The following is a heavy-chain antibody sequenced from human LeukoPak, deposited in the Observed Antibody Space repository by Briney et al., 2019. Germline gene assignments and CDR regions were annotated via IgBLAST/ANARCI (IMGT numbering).Heavy chain of an antibody. CDR2: ISSSSSYI. CDR3: ASKAGYQLLGGY. J-gene: IGHJ4*02. D-gene: IGHD2-2*01. CDR1: GFTFSSYS. V-gene: IGHV3-21*01. Sequence: GGSLRLSCAASGFTFSSYSMNWVRQAPGKGLKWVSSISSSSSYIYYADSVKGRFTISRDNAKNSLYLQMNSLRAEDTAVYYCASKAGYQLLGGYWGQGTLVTVSS.